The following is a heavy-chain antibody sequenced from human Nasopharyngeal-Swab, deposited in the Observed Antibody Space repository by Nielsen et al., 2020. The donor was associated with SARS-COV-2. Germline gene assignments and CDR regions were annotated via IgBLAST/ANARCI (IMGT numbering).Heavy chain of an antibody. D-gene: IGHD3-3*01. CDR2: IYYSGST. V-gene: IGHV4-30-4*01. CDR3: ARGSDYDFWSGYYYGMDV. J-gene: IGHJ6*02. Sequence: WIRQPPGKGLEWIGYIYYSGSTYYNPSLKSRVTISVDTSKNQFSLKLSSVTAADTAAYYCARGSDYDFWSGYYYGMDVWGQGTTVTVSS.